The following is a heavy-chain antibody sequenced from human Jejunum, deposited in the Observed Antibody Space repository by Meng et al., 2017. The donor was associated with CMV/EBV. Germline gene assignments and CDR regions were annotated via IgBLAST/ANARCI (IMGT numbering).Heavy chain of an antibody. Sequence: GYVFNTKGISWVRQASGQGFEWIGWISPYNGNTKLADKFQGRVTLTTESSTRTVYMELRGLTSDDTAMYYCARERPGSGYQVTDYWGQGTLVTVSS. V-gene: IGHV1-18*01. CDR2: ISPYNGNT. D-gene: IGHD2-2*01. CDR3: ARERPGSGYQVTDY. J-gene: IGHJ4*02. CDR1: GYVFNTKG.